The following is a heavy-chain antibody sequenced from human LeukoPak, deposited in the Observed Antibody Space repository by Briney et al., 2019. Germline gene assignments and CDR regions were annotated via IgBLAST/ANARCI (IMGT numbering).Heavy chain of an antibody. CDR3: ARRPRGYYYGMDV. CDR1: GYTFTSYY. CDR2: INPSGGST. V-gene: IGHV1-46*01. J-gene: IGHJ6*02. Sequence: ASVKVSCKASGYTFTSYYMHWVRQAPGQGLEWMGIINPSGGSTSYAQKFQGRVTMTRNTSISTAYMELSSLRSEDTAVYYCARRPRGYYYGMDVWGQGTTVTVSS. D-gene: IGHD3-10*01.